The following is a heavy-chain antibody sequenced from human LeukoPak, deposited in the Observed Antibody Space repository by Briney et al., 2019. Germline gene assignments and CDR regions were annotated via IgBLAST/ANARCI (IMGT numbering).Heavy chain of an antibody. CDR3: ARVPLYCSSTSCRYYYYYYYMDV. D-gene: IGHD2-2*01. Sequence: ASVKVSCKASGYTFTSYGISWVRQAPGQGLEWMGWISAYNGNTNYAQKLQGRVTMTTDTSTSTAYMELRSLRSDDTAVYYCARVPLYCSSTSCRYYYYYYYMDVWGKGTTVTVSS. CDR1: GYTFTSYG. V-gene: IGHV1-18*01. CDR2: ISAYNGNT. J-gene: IGHJ6*03.